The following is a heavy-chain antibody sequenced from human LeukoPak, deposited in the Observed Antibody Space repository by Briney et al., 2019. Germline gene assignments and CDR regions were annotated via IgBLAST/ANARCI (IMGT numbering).Heavy chain of an antibody. V-gene: IGHV3-30*18. J-gene: IGHJ3*02. Sequence: QPGGSLRLSCAASGFTFSSYGMHWVRQAPGKGLEWVAVISYDGSNKYYADSVKGRFAISRDNSKNTLYLQMNSLRAEDTAVYYCVQEGPRGLAFDIWGQGTKVTVSS. CDR2: ISYDGSNK. CDR1: GFTFSSYG. CDR3: VQEGPRGLAFDI.